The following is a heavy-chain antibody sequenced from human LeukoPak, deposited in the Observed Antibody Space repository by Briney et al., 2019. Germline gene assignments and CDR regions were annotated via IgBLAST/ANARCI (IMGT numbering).Heavy chain of an antibody. CDR1: GFTFTSSA. CDR3: AAADITGTTSSNDAFDI. Sequence: SVKVSCKASGFTFTSSAVQWVRQARGQRLEWIGWIVVGSGNTNYAQKFQERVTITRDMSTSTAYMELSSLRSEDTAVYYCAAADITGTTSSNDAFDIWGQGTMVTVSS. D-gene: IGHD1-20*01. V-gene: IGHV1-58*01. CDR2: IVVGSGNT. J-gene: IGHJ3*02.